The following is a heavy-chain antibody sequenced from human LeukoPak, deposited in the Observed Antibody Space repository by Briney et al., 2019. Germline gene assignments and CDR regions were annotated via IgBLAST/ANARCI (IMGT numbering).Heavy chain of an antibody. CDR3: ARVLYSSSPKGNWFDP. CDR1: DYRFTIYT. V-gene: IGHV3-21*01. D-gene: IGHD6-13*01. J-gene: IGHJ5*02. Sequence: PGGSLRLSCVGSDYRFTIYTMNWFRQGPGKGLEWVSSMTNSGDLKLYADSVKGRFTVARDNAKNSLFLQMDSLRGDDSGIYYCARVLYSSSPKGNWFDPWGQGTQVTVSS. CDR2: MTNSGDLK.